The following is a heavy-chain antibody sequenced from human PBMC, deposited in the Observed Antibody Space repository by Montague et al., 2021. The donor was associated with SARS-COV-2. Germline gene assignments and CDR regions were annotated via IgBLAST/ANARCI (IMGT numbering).Heavy chain of an antibody. Sequence: TLSLTCTVSGGSISSGGYYWSWIRQHPGKGLEWIGYIYYSGSTYYNPSLKSRVTISVDTSKNQFSLKLSSVTAADTAVYSCACYEGYYDILTGYSTPYYYYGMDVWGQGTTVTVSS. D-gene: IGHD3-9*01. J-gene: IGHJ6*02. CDR1: GGSISSGGYY. V-gene: IGHV4-31*03. CDR2: IYYSGST. CDR3: ACYEGYYDILTGYSTPYYYYGMDV.